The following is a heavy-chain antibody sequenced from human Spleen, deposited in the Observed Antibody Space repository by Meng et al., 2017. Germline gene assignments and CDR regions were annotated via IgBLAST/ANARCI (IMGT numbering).Heavy chain of an antibody. CDR3: VSERGGGSFDY. J-gene: IGHJ4*02. CDR2: ISAYNGNT. D-gene: IGHD3-10*01. Sequence: QVQPVQSGPEVKKPGASVKVSCKASDYTFTGYGLSWVRQAPGQGLEWMGWISAYNGNTKYAQKVQGRVTMTRDTSTRTAYMELRNLRSDDTAVYYCVSERGGGSFDYWGQGTLVTVSS. CDR1: DYTFTGYG. V-gene: IGHV1-18*01.